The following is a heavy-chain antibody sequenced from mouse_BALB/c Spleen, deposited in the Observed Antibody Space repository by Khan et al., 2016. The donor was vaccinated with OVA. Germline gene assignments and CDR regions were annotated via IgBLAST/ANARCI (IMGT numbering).Heavy chain of an antibody. J-gene: IGHJ4*01. CDR1: GFSLTSYG. Sequence: QVQLQQSGPGLVAPSQSLSITCTVSGFSLTSYGVSWVRQPPGKGLEWLGVIWGDGNTNYHSTLISRLSISKDDSTSQVFLKLNSLQTDDTATYYCVKQNHCTRYAVDYWGQGTSVTVSS. CDR3: VKQNHCTRYAVDY. V-gene: IGHV2-3*01. CDR2: IWGDGNT.